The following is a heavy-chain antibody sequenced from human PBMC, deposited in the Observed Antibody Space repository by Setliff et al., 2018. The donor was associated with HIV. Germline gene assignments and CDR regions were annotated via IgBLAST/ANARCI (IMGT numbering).Heavy chain of an antibody. CDR1: GGSVGSGSYY. D-gene: IGHD2-2*01. CDR3: ARLSTTSRDFDS. V-gene: IGHV4-61*01. J-gene: IGHJ4*02. CDR2: IYYSGST. Sequence: ETLSLTCSVSGGSVGSGSYYWSWIRQSPGKGLEWLGYIYYSGSTTYNPSLRSRVTISIDTSKNQFSLNLRSVTAADTAVYYCARLSTTSRDFDSWGQGTLVTVSS.